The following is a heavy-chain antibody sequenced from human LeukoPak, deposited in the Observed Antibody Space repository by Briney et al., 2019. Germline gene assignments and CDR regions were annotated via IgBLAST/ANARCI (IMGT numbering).Heavy chain of an antibody. CDR2: INHSGST. CDR1: GGSFSGYY. D-gene: IGHD6-19*01. CDR3: ARGNRRGSSVWYNY. V-gene: IGHV4-34*01. J-gene: IGHJ4*02. Sequence: MSSETLSLTCAVYGGSFSGYYWSWIRQPPGKGLEWIGEINHSGSTNYNPSLKSRVTISVDTSKNQFSLKLSSVTAADTAVYYCARGNRRGSSVWYNYWGQGTLVTVSS.